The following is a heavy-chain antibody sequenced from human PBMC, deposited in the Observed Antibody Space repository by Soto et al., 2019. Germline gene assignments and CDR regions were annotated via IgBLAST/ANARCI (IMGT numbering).Heavy chain of an antibody. V-gene: IGHV4-31*03. D-gene: IGHD3-3*01. J-gene: IGHJ6*02. Sequence: SETLSLTCTVSGGSISSGGYYWSWIRQHPGKGLEWIGYIYYSGSTYYNTSLKSRVTISVDTSKNQFSLKLSSVTAADTAVYYCARDLPPDFWSGYYTGGMDVWGQGTTVTVSS. CDR1: GGSISSGGYY. CDR3: ARDLPPDFWSGYYTGGMDV. CDR2: IYYSGST.